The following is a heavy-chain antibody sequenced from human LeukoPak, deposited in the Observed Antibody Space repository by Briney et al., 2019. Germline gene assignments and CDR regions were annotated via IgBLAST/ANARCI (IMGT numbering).Heavy chain of an antibody. J-gene: IGHJ4*02. Sequence: SETLSLTCAVSGGSISSGGYSWSWIRQPPGKGLEWIGYIYHSGSTYYNPSLKSRVTISVDRSKNQFSLKLSSVTAADTAVYYCARGEAMANFDCWGQGTLVTVSS. CDR1: GGSISSGGYS. CDR2: IYHSGST. D-gene: IGHD5-24*01. V-gene: IGHV4-30-2*01. CDR3: ARGEAMANFDC.